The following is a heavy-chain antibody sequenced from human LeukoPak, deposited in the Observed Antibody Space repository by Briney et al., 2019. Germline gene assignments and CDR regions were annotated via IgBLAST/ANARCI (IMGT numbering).Heavy chain of an antibody. V-gene: IGHV3-23*01. J-gene: IGHJ4*02. CDR3: AKADTAMVTFDY. CDR2: ISGSGNRA. D-gene: IGHD5-18*01. CDR1: RFTFSTYG. Sequence: GGSLRLSCAASRFTFSTYGMNWVRQTPGKGLEWVSAISGSGNRAYHADSVKGRFTISRDNSKNTLYLQMNSLRAEDTAVYYCAKADTAMVTFDYWGQGTLVTVSS.